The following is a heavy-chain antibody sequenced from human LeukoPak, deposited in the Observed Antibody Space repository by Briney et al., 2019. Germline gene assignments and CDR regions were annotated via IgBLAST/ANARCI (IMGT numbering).Heavy chain of an antibody. CDR2: IYYSGST. Sequence: PSETLSLTCTVSGGSISSSSYYWGWIRQPPGKGLEWIGSIYYSGSTYYNPSLKSRVTISVDTSKNQFSLKLSSVTAADTAVYYCARSGGPLDWYFDLWGRGTLVTVSS. CDR3: ARSGGPLDWYFDL. CDR1: GGSISSSSYY. V-gene: IGHV4-39*07. J-gene: IGHJ2*01. D-gene: IGHD1-26*01.